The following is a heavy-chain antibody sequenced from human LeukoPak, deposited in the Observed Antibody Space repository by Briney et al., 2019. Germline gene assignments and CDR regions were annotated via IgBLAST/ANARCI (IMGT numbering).Heavy chain of an antibody. V-gene: IGHV4-30-4*01. D-gene: IGHD3-22*01. J-gene: IGHJ4*02. CDR2: IYYSGST. CDR1: GGSISSGDYY. CDR3: ARLDDSSGSTLDY. Sequence: SQTLSLTCTVSGGSISSGDYYWSWIRQPPGKGLEWIGYIYYSGSTYYNPSLKSRVTISVDTSKNQFSLKLSSVTAADTAVYYCARLDDSSGSTLDYWGQGTLVTVSS.